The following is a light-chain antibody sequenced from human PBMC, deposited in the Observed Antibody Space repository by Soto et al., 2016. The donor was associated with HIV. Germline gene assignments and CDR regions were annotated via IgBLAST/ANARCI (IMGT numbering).Light chain of an antibody. Sequence: DIQLTQSPSFLSASVGDRATITCRASQDIRGYLAWYQQIAGKAPKLLMYAASTLQTGVPSRFSGSGSGTDFTLTISSLQPEDFVTYYCQQSYSTWTFGQGTKVEIK. J-gene: IGKJ1*01. V-gene: IGKV1-9*01. CDR1: QDIRGY. CDR2: AAS. CDR3: QQSYSTWT.